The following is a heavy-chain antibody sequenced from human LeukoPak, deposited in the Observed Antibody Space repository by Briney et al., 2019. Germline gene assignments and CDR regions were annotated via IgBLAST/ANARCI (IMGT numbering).Heavy chain of an antibody. D-gene: IGHD1-26*01. V-gene: IGHV4-39*07. CDR1: GGSISSGGYY. CDR3: ARTRTVGAGIYYYYYGMDV. J-gene: IGHJ6*02. Sequence: SETLSLTCTVSGGSISSGGYYWSWIRQPPGKGLEWIGEINHSGSTNYNPSLKSRVTISVDTSKNQFSLKLSSVTAADTAVYYCARTRTVGAGIYYYYYGMDVWGQGTTVTVSS. CDR2: INHSGST.